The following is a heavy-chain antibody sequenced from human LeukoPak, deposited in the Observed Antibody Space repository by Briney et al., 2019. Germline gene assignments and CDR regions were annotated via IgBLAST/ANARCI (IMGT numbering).Heavy chain of an antibody. CDR2: ISGSGSGT. V-gene: IGHV3-23*01. J-gene: IGHJ6*02. CDR1: GFTFSNYA. Sequence: GGSLRLSCAASGFTFSNYAMSWVRQGPGKGLEWVSAISGSGSGTYYADSVKGRFTISRDNSDNTMYLEMNSLRAEDTAVYYCAKEMAGFGELLALGLDVWGQGTTVIVSS. D-gene: IGHD3-10*01. CDR3: AKEMAGFGELLALGLDV.